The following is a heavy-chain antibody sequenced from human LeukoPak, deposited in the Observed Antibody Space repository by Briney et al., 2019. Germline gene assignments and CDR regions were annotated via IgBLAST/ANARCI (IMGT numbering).Heavy chain of an antibody. CDR1: GYTFSAYG. CDR3: ARDGIGWAFDI. D-gene: IGHD1-26*01. V-gene: IGHV1-18*01. J-gene: IGHJ3*02. Sequence: GASVKVSCKASGYTFSAYGISWVRQAPGQGLEWMGWISGYNGNTKYAQKLQGRVTMTTDTSTSTAYMELRSLRSDDTAVYYCARDGIGWAFDIWGQGTMVTVSS. CDR2: ISGYNGNT.